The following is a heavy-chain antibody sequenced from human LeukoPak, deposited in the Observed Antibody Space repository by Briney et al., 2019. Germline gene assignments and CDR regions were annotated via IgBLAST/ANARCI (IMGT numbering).Heavy chain of an antibody. CDR2: IIASGDSA. Sequence: PGGSLRLSCEASGFSFSTVPMSWVRQVPGKGLECVSYIIASGDSAYYADSVRGRFTISRDNAKNTVYLQMNSLRAEDTAVYYCATVVTDTPVDYWGQGTLVTVSS. CDR1: GFSFSTVP. CDR3: ATVVTDTPVDY. J-gene: IGHJ4*02. D-gene: IGHD2-15*01. V-gene: IGHV3-23*01.